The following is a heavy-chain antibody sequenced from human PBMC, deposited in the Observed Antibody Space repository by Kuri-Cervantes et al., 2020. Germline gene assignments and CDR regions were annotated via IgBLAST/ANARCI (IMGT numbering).Heavy chain of an antibody. V-gene: IGHV1-24*01. CDR3: ATDGYGSGSGDTFDI. Sequence: ASVKVSCKVSGYTLTELSMHWVRQAPGKGLEWMGGFDPEDGETIYAQKFQGRVTMTEATSTDTAYMVLSSLRSEDTAVYYCATDGYGSGSGDTFDIWGQGTMVTVSS. J-gene: IGHJ3*02. CDR2: FDPEDGET. D-gene: IGHD3-10*01. CDR1: GYTLTELS.